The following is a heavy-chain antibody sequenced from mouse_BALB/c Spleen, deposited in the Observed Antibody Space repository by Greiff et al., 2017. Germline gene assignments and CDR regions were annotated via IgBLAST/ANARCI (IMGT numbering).Heavy chain of an antibody. CDR2: ISYDGSN. Sequence: EVKLQESGPGLVKPSQSLSLTCSVTGYSTTSGYYWNWIRQFPGNKLEWMGYISYDGSNNYNPSLKNRISITRDTSKNQFFLKLNSVTTEDTATYYCARDAYWGQGTLVTVSA. V-gene: IGHV3-6*02. CDR3: ARDAY. CDR1: GYSTTSGYY. J-gene: IGHJ3*01.